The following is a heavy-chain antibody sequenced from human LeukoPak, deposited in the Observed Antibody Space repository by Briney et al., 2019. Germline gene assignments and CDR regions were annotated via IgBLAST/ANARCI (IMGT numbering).Heavy chain of an antibody. D-gene: IGHD6-19*01. CDR1: GDSISSYY. J-gene: IGHJ4*02. Sequence: PSETLSLTCTVSGDSISSYYWSWIRQPPGKGLEWIGYIYYSGSTNYNPSLKSRVTISVDTSKNQFSLKLSSVTAADTAVYYCARGIAVAGSDYWGQGTLVTVSS. V-gene: IGHV4-59*01. CDR3: ARGIAVAGSDY. CDR2: IYYSGST.